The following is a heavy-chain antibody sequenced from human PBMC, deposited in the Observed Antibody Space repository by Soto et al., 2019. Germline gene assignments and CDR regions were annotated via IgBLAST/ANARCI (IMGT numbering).Heavy chain of an antibody. D-gene: IGHD3-3*01. V-gene: IGHV1-18*04. CDR2: ITAENGNT. J-gene: IGHJ4*02. Sequence: QIQLVQSGAEVKKPGASVKVSCKASGFSFTSYGITWVRQAPGQGPEWLGWITAENGNTNYAQKFQGRATLTTDRSINTAYMELRGLRSDDTALYYFARVVLEWLPTSGFDFWGQGTLVTVSS. CDR3: ARVVLEWLPTSGFDF. CDR1: GFSFTSYG.